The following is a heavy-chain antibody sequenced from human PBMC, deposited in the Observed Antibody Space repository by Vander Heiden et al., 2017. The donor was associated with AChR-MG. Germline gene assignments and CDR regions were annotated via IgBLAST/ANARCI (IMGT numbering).Heavy chain of an antibody. Sequence: QITLKESGPTLVKPTQTLTLTCTPPGFSLTTPGVGVGWIRQPPGKALEWLALIYYNDDSRFSPPLKSRLYITKDTSKNQVVLTMTNMDPADTATYYCAHTLSGDTVTATFDYWGQGTLVTVSS. CDR3: AHTLSGDTVTATFDY. D-gene: IGHD7-27*01. V-gene: IGHV2-5*01. CDR2: IYYNDDS. CDR1: GFSLTTPGVG. J-gene: IGHJ4*02.